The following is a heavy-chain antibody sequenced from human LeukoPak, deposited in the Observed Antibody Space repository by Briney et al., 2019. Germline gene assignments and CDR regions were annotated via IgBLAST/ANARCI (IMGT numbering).Heavy chain of an antibody. Sequence: GGSLRLSCAASGFTFSSYSMNWVRQAPGKELEWVSSISSSSSYIYYADSVKGRFTISRDNAKNSLYLQMNSLRAEDTAVYYCARDVYCSGGSCYSVDWFDPWGQGTLVTVSS. CDR1: GFTFSSYS. CDR2: ISSSSSYI. D-gene: IGHD2-15*01. CDR3: ARDVYCSGGSCYSVDWFDP. J-gene: IGHJ5*02. V-gene: IGHV3-21*01.